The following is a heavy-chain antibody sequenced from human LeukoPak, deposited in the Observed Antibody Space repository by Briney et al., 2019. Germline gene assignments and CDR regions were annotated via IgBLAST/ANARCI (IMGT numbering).Heavy chain of an antibody. J-gene: IGHJ4*02. V-gene: IGHV1-69*05. CDR2: IIPIFGTT. Sequence: SSVKVSCKASGGTFSSYAISWVLQAPGQGLEWMGRIIPIFGTTNYAQKFQGRVTITTDESTSTAYMELSSLRSEDTAVYYCARVRLTAMARFDYWGQGTLVTVSS. D-gene: IGHD5-18*01. CDR1: GGTFSSYA. CDR3: ARVRLTAMARFDY.